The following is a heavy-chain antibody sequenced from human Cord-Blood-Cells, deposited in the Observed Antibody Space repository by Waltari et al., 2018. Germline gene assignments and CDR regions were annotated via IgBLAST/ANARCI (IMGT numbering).Heavy chain of an antibody. Sequence: VQLVEYGGSGVQPGESLRLSCAASGFTFSSSAMPWVRPAPGKGLEWVAVISYDGSNKYYADSVKGRFTISRDNSKNTLYLQMNSLRAEDTAVYYCARDKTVQGVITPLNYWGQGTLVTVSS. CDR1: GFTFSSSA. CDR3: ARDKTVQGVITPLNY. V-gene: IGHV3-30-3*01. D-gene: IGHD3-10*01. J-gene: IGHJ4*02. CDR2: ISYDGSNK.